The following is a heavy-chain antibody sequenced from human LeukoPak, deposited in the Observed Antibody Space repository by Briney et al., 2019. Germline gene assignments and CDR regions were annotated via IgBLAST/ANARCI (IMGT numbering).Heavy chain of an antibody. CDR2: IYYSGST. CDR3: ARAIIAAAGVDDAFDI. J-gene: IGHJ3*02. D-gene: IGHD6-13*01. V-gene: IGHV4-39*07. CDR1: GGSISSSSYY. Sequence: SETLSLTCTVSGGSISSSSYYWGWIRQPPGKGLEWIGSIYYSGSTYYNPSLKSRVTISVDTSKNQFSLKLSSVTAADTAVYYCARAIIAAAGVDDAFDIWGQGTMVTVSS.